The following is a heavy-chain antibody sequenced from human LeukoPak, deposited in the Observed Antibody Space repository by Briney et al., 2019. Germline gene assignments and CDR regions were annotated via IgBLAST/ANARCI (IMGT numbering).Heavy chain of an antibody. V-gene: IGHV4-4*07. CDR3: ARDTDSSGYYYPFAY. CDR1: GGSISSYY. J-gene: IGHJ4*02. Sequence: SETLSLTCTVSGGSISSYYWSWIRQPAGKGLEWIGRIYTSGSTNYNPSLKSRVTMSVDTSKNQFSLKLRSVTAADTAVYYCARDTDSSGYYYPFAYWGQGTLVTVSS. D-gene: IGHD3-22*01. CDR2: IYTSGST.